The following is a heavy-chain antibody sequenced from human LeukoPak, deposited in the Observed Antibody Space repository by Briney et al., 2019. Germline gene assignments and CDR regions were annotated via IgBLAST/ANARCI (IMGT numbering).Heavy chain of an antibody. CDR1: GGSISSFY. J-gene: IGHJ4*02. CDR2: INTSGNT. CDR3: ARTRSWLPFEY. D-gene: IGHD5-12*01. Sequence: SETLSLTCTVSGGSISSFYWSWVRQPAGKGLEWIGRINTSGNTNYNPSLKSRVTMSIDTSKNQFSLKLSSMTAADTAVYYCARTRSWLPFEYWGQGTLVTVSS. V-gene: IGHV4-4*07.